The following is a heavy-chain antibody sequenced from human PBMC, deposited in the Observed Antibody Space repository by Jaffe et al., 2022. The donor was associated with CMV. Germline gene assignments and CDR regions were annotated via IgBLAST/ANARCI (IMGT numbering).Heavy chain of an antibody. D-gene: IGHD3-22*01. Sequence: QVQLVESGGGVVQPGRSLRLSCAASGFTFSSYGMHWVRQAPGKGLEWVAVIWYDGSNKYYADSVKGRFTISRDNSKNTLYLQMNSLRAEDTAVYYCARGLTYYYDSAGDYFDYWGQGTLVTVSS. CDR2: IWYDGSNK. CDR3: ARGLTYYYDSAGDYFDY. CDR1: GFTFSSYG. J-gene: IGHJ4*02. V-gene: IGHV3-33*01.